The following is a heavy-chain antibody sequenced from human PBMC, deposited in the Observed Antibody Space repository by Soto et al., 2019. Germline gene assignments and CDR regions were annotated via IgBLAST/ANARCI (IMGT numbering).Heavy chain of an antibody. Sequence: SETLSLTCAVYGGSFSGYYWTWIRQPPGKGLEWIGEINHSGSTNYNPSLKSRVTISVDTSKNQFSLRLSSVTAADTAVYYCANLDMITFGGIIGPNDEFDIWGQGTMVTVSS. CDR2: INHSGST. CDR3: ANLDMITFGGIIGPNDEFDI. D-gene: IGHD3-16*01. V-gene: IGHV4-34*01. CDR1: GGSFSGYY. J-gene: IGHJ3*02.